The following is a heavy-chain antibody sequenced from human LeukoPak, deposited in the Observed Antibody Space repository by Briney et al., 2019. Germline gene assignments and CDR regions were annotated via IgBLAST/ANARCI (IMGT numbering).Heavy chain of an antibody. D-gene: IGHD4-11*01. V-gene: IGHV3-48*03. J-gene: IGHJ3*02. CDR3: AREKDYPRDAFDI. CDR2: ISSSGTAI. Sequence: PGGSLRLSCSASEFTFRSYPINCVSQAPGRGLEWVSYISSSGTAINYADSVKGRFTISRDNAKNSLYLQMNSLRAEDTAVYYCAREKDYPRDAFDIWGQGTMVTVS. CDR1: EFTFRSYP.